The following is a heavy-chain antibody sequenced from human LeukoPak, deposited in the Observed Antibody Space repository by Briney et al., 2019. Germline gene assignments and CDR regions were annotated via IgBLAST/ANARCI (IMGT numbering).Heavy chain of an antibody. V-gene: IGHV5-51*01. J-gene: IGHJ4*02. CDR3: ARYHSGSYSYFDY. Sequence: GESLKISCKASGYSFADFWIGWVRHMPGKGLEWMTIIYPGDSETRYSPSFQGQVTISADKSISTAYLQWSSLKASDTAMYYCARYHSGSYSYFDYWGQGTLVTVSS. CDR2: IYPGDSET. D-gene: IGHD1-26*01. CDR1: GYSFADFW.